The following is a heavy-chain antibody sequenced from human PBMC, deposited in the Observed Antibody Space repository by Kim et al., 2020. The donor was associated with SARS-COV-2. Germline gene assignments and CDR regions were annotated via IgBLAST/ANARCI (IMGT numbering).Heavy chain of an antibody. J-gene: IGHJ6*02. V-gene: IGHV3-48*03. CDR1: GFTFSSYE. CDR2: ISSSGGTI. Sequence: GGSLRLSCAASGFTFSSYEMNWVRQAPGKGLEWVSYISSSGGTIYYADSVKGRFTISRDNAKNSLYLQMNSLRAEDTAVYYCASSRGATYYDILTGYPLGYYYYGMDVWGQGTTVTVSS. CDR3: ASSRGATYYDILTGYPLGYYYYGMDV. D-gene: IGHD3-9*01.